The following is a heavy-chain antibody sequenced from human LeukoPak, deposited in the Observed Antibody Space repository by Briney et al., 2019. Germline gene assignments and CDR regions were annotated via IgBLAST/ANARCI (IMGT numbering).Heavy chain of an antibody. J-gene: IGHJ4*02. CDR2: VYNSGNY. D-gene: IGHD1-26*01. CDR3: ARKGIVGAPPLYYFDY. V-gene: IGHV4-59*01. Sequence: SETLSLTCTVSGGSINSYYWNWIRQPPGKGLEWVGYVYNSGNYNYNPSLKGRVTISLDTSKNQFFLRLSSVTAADTAVYYCARKGIVGAPPLYYFDYWGQGTLVTVSS. CDR1: GGSINSYY.